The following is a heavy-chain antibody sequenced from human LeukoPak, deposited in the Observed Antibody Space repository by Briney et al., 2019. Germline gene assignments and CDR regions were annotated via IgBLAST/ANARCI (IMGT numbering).Heavy chain of an antibody. CDR2: VSGSGGTT. J-gene: IGHJ6*03. V-gene: IGHV3-23*01. CDR1: GFTFSSYA. D-gene: IGHD6-13*01. CDR3: TKCAGYSCTNDMDV. Sequence: PGGSLRLSCAASGFTFSSYAMTWVRQAPGKGLEGVSAVSGSGGTTYHADSVKGRFTISRDNSKNTLFLRMNSLRVEDTAVYYCTKCAGYSCTNDMDVWGRGTTVTVSS.